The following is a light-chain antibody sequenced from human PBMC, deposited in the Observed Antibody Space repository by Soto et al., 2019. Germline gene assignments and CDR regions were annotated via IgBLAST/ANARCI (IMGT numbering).Light chain of an antibody. V-gene: IGLV2-8*01. CDR3: SSDAGNYNYV. J-gene: IGLJ1*01. Sequence: ARTQPRSASGYTAQSVTIPSTGPSSDVGGYDHVSWYQQHPGKAPKLIIYEVTKRPAGVPDRFSGSKSGNTASLTVSGLQAEDEADYYCSSDAGNYNYVFGTETKVTVL. CDR1: SSDVGGYDH. CDR2: EVT.